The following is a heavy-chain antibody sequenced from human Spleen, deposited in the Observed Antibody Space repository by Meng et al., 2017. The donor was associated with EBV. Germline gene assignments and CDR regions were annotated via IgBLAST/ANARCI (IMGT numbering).Heavy chain of an antibody. Sequence: QVQLPESGPGLVQPSETLSLTWTVSGGSVSSGSYYWSWIRQPPGKGLEWIGYMHYTGITHYNPSLKSRVTISVDTSKNQFSLKLSSVTAADTAVYYCARLVYVDTTMVTAIDYWGQGTLVTVSS. D-gene: IGHD5-18*01. CDR1: GGSVSSGSYY. J-gene: IGHJ4*02. V-gene: IGHV4-61*01. CDR3: ARLVYVDTTMVTAIDY. CDR2: MHYTGIT.